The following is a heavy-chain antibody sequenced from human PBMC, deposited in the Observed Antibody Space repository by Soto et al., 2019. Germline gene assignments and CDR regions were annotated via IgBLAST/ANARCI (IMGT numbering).Heavy chain of an antibody. J-gene: IGHJ5*02. V-gene: IGHV3-30*18. D-gene: IGHD2-2*01. CDR3: VKDNCISTSCYRLYNWFDP. CDR1: GFTFSSYG. Sequence: QVQLVESGGGVVQPGRSLRLSCAASGFTFSSYGMHWVRQAPGKGLEWVAVISYGGSNKYYADSVKGRFTISRDNSKNTLYLQTNNLRAEDTAVYYCVKDNCISTSCYRLYNWFDPWGQGTLVTVSS. CDR2: ISYGGSNK.